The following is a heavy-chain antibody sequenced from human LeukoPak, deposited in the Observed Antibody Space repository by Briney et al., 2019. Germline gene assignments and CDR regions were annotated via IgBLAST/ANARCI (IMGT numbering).Heavy chain of an antibody. J-gene: IGHJ3*02. D-gene: IGHD3-22*01. V-gene: IGHV3-30*02. Sequence: PGGSLRLSCAASGFTFSSYGMHWVRQAPGKGLEWVAFIRYDGSNKYYADSVKGRFTISRDNSKNTLYLQMNSLRAEDTAVYYCARDLYYDSSGSSAFDIWGQGTMVTVSS. CDR1: GFTFSSYG. CDR3: ARDLYYDSSGSSAFDI. CDR2: IRYDGSNK.